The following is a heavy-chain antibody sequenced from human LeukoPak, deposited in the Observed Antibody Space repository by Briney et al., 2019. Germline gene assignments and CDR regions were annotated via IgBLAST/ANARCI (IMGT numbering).Heavy chain of an antibody. D-gene: IGHD6-19*01. Sequence: PSETLSLTCTVSGGSISSYYWSWIRQPPGKGLEWIGYIYYSGSTNYNPSLKSRVTISVDTSKNQFSLKLSSVTAADTAVYYCARDPPDSGWYNYYYMDVWGKGTTVTVSS. V-gene: IGHV4-59*12. CDR3: ARDPPDSGWYNYYYMDV. CDR2: IYYSGST. CDR1: GGSISSYY. J-gene: IGHJ6*03.